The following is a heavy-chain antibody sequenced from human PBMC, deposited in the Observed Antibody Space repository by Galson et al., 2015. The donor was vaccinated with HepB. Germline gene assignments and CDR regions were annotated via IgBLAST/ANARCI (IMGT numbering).Heavy chain of an antibody. V-gene: IGHV3-30-3*01. CDR2: ISGDGTYN. D-gene: IGHD6-13*01. Sequence: SLRLSCAASGFTFSTNAMSWVRQAPGKGLEWPTFISGDGTYNYTADSVNGRFTTTRDNSNNTLYLQMHSLRAEDTALYYCVRDLYSTTWDVFQHWGQGTLVTVSS. CDR3: VRDLYSTTWDVFQH. J-gene: IGHJ1*01. CDR1: GFTFSTNA.